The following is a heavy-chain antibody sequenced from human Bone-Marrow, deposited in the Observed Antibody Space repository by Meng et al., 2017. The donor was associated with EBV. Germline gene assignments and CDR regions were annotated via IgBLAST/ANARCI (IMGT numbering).Heavy chain of an antibody. CDR3: ARVLGVIAAVPGY. J-gene: IGHJ4*02. Sequence: QGQLVQSGAEVKKPGASVKVSCKASGYTFTGYYMHWVRQVPGQGLEWMGRINPNSGGTNYAQKFQGRVTMTRDTSISTAYMELSRLRSDDTAVYYCARVLGVIAAVPGYWGQGTLVTVSS. V-gene: IGHV1-2*06. CDR1: GYTFTGYY. CDR2: INPNSGGT. D-gene: IGHD6-13*01.